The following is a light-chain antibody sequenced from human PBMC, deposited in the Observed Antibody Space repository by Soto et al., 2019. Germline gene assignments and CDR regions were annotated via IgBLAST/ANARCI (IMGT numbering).Light chain of an antibody. CDR2: GAS. V-gene: IGKV3-15*01. J-gene: IGKJ4*01. CDR3: QQYHTWPIT. CDR1: QGVSRK. Sequence: EIVMTQSPATLSVAPGERVTLSCRASQGVSRKLAWYQHKSGQAPRHHLSGASAGATGIPARLSGSGSGTEFTLIISSLQSEDCAIYYCQQYHTWPITFGGGTKVEIK.